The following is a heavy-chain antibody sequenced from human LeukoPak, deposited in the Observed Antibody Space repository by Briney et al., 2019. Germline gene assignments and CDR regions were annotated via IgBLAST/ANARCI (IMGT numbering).Heavy chain of an antibody. J-gene: IGHJ4*02. CDR3: ARDWTGIDY. V-gene: IGHV3-7*01. D-gene: IGHD3-10*01. CDR1: GFTFSNYW. CDR2: IKQDGSEK. Sequence: GGSLRLSCEGSGFTFSNYWMGWVRQAPGKGLQWVANIKQDGSEKYYVDSVKGRLTISRDNAKNSLYLQMNSLRAEDTAVYYCARDWTGIDYWGQGTLVTVSS.